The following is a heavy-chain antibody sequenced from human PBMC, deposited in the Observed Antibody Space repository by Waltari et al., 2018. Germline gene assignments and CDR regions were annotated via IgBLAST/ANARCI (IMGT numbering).Heavy chain of an antibody. J-gene: IGHJ5*02. CDR1: GVTFSSYA. D-gene: IGHD6-19*01. Sequence: VQLVQSGAEVKKPGSSVKVSCKASGVTFSSYAISWVRQAPGKGLEWMGLVDPEDGETIYAEKFQGRVTITADTSTDTAYMELSSLRSEDTAVYYCATDPAARGWLNWFDPWGQGTLVTVSS. CDR3: ATDPAARGWLNWFDP. CDR2: VDPEDGET. V-gene: IGHV1-69-2*01.